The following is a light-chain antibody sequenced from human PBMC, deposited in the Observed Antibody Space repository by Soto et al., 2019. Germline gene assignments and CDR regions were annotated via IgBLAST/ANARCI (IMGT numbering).Light chain of an antibody. CDR3: QQYGSSPTWT. CDR2: SVS. V-gene: IGKV3-20*01. CDR1: QSVSSTY. Sequence: EIVLTQSPGTLSLSPGERATLSCRASQSVSSTYLAWYQQKPGQAPRLLIYSVSSRATGIPDRFSASGSGADFTLTISRLEPEDFAVYYCQQYGSSPTWTFGQGTKVDIK. J-gene: IGKJ1*01.